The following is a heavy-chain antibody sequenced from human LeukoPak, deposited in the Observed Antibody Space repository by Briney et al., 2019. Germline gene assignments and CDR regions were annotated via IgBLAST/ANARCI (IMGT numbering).Heavy chain of an antibody. CDR1: GLIVSSNY. J-gene: IGHJ3*02. CDR2: IYGDGST. CDR3: ARVIVATNTFDAFDT. D-gene: IGHD5-12*01. V-gene: IGHV3-53*01. Sequence: GGSLRLSCAASGLIVSSNYMSWVRQAPGKGLEWVSIIYGDGSTYYADSMKGRFTISRDNSKNTLYLQMNSLRVEDTAVYYCARVIVATNTFDAFDTWGQGTMVTVSS.